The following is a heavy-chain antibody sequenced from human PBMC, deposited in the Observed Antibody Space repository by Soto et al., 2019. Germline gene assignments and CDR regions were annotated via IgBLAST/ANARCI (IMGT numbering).Heavy chain of an antibody. CDR3: ESSPYYYYGMDV. CDR1: GYTFTSYS. Sequence: ASVKVSCKASGYTFTSYSIHWVRQAPGQGLEWMGLINRGGDSTSYAQKFQGRLTLTTDTSTNTVYMELSSLRSEDTAVYFCESSPYYYYGMDVWGQGTTVTVSS. V-gene: IGHV1-46*01. J-gene: IGHJ6*02. CDR2: INRGGDST.